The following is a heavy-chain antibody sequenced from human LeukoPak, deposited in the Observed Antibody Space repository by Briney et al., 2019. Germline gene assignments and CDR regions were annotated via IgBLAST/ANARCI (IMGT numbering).Heavy chain of an antibody. CDR3: ARGGYYGSGSKSIRYEYYYYYGMDV. CDR2: ISSSSSYI. J-gene: IGHJ6*02. CDR1: GFTFSSYS. Sequence: GGSLRLSCAASGFTFSSYSMNWVRQAPGKGLEWVSSISSSSSYIYYADPVKGRFTISRDNAKNSLYLQMNSLRAEDTAVYYCARGGYYGSGSKSIRYEYYYYYGMDVWGQGTTVTVSS. V-gene: IGHV3-21*01. D-gene: IGHD3-10*01.